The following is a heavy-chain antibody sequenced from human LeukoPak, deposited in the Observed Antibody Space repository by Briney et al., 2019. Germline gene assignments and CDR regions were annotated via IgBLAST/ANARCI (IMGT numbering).Heavy chain of an antibody. V-gene: IGHV3-23*01. D-gene: IGHD3-3*01. Sequence: GGSLRLSXAASGFTFGSYAMSWVRQAPGKGLEWVSAISGSGGSTYYADSVKGRFTISRDNSKNTLYLQMNSLRAEDTAVYYCAKRVYYDFWSGPNWFDPWGQGTLVTVSS. CDR3: AKRVYYDFWSGPNWFDP. CDR2: ISGSGGST. CDR1: GFTFGSYA. J-gene: IGHJ5*02.